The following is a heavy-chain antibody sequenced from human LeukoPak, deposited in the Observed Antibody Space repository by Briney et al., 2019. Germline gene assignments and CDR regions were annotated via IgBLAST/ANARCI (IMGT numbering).Heavy chain of an antibody. V-gene: IGHV3-48*04. Sequence: GGSLRLSCAASGFTFSSYSMNWVRQAPGKGLEWISYISSSSTTIYYADSVKGRFTISRDNAKNSLYLQMNSLRAEDTAVYYCARRRIAAAGAGGPNWFDPWGQGTLVTVSS. CDR3: ARRRIAAAGAGGPNWFDP. CDR1: GFTFSSYS. D-gene: IGHD6-13*01. J-gene: IGHJ5*02. CDR2: ISSSSTTI.